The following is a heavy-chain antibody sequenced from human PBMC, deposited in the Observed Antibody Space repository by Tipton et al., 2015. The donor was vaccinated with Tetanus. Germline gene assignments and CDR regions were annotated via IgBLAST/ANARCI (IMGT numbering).Heavy chain of an antibody. Sequence: GLVKPSETLSLTCSVSGGSVIGEFWSWIRQPPGKGLEWIGHAYYSGSTNYNPSLKSRVSISVDTSNDQFFLRLTSVTAADTAIYYCARFSYDSGGFYSYFDYWGRGTLVTVSS. CDR3: ARFSYDSGGFYSYFDY. J-gene: IGHJ4*02. V-gene: IGHV4-59*02. CDR2: AYYSGST. CDR1: GGSVIGEF. D-gene: IGHD3-22*01.